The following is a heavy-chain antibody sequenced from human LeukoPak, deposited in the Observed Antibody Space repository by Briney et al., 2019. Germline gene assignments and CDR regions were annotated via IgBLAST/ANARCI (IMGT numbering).Heavy chain of an antibody. CDR1: GYTFTSYY. CDR3: ARDGSSSSIGGYGY. CDR2: SNPAGAYT. Sequence: ASVKVSCKASGYTFTSYYMHWVRQAPGQGPEWMGKSNPAGAYTKYAQKFQGRFTMTRDTSTSTVYMELSNLRSDDTALYYCARDGSSSSIGGYGYWGQGTLVTVSS. D-gene: IGHD6-6*01. V-gene: IGHV1-46*01. J-gene: IGHJ4*02.